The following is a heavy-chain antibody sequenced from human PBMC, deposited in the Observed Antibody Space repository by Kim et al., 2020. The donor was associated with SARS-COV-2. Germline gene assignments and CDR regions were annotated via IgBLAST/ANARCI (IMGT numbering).Heavy chain of an antibody. CDR1: GFTFGDYV. D-gene: IGHD1-1*01. Sequence: GGSLRLSCSASGFTFGDYVMSWVRQAPGKGLEWVGFIRGKAYGGTTEYAASVKGRFTISRDDSKSIAYLQMNSLKTEDTAVYYCQLEQGDYWGQGTLVTV. J-gene: IGHJ4*02. V-gene: IGHV3-49*04. CDR3: QLEQGDY. CDR2: IRGKAYGGTT.